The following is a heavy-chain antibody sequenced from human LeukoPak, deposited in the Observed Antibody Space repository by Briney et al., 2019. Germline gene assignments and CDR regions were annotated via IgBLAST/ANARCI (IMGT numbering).Heavy chain of an antibody. CDR1: GGSISSGSYY. CDR3: ARGLYGDYGDY. CDR2: IYTSGST. V-gene: IGHV4-61*02. J-gene: IGHJ4*02. D-gene: IGHD4-17*01. Sequence: SETLSLTCTVSGGSISSGSYYWSWIRQPAGKGLEWIGRIYTSGSTNYNPSLKSRVTISVDTSKNQFSLKLSSVTAADTAVYYCARGLYGDYGDYWGQGTLVTVS.